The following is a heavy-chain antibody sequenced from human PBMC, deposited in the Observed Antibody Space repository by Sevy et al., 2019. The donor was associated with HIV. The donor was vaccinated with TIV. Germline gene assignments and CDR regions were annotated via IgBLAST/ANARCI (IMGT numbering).Heavy chain of an antibody. CDR2: ISYDANND. Sequence: GGSLRLSCAASGLTVSYFSMHWIRQAPGKGLEWVAAISYDANNDHYADSVKGRFTITGDNSKNEWYLQMNNLRAEDTAVYYCARVVDKDKFKNLGSITRRWAWAFDIWGQWTMVTVSS. CDR1: GLTVSYFS. CDR3: ARVVDKDKFKNLGSITRRWAWAFDI. D-gene: IGHD5-12*01. J-gene: IGHJ3*02. V-gene: IGHV3-30-3*01.